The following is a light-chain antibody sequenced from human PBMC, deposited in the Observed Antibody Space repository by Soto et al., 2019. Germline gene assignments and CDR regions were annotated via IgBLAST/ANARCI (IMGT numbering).Light chain of an antibody. CDR1: NIARRR. V-gene: IGLV3-21*02. CDR2: DDS. J-gene: IGLJ3*02. Sequence: SYELTQPPSVSVAPGQTASITCGGSNIARRRVHWYQQKPGQAPVLVLYDDSDRPSGIPERISGSNSGNTATLTISRVEAGDEADCYCQVWDSTSDQWVFGGGTKLTVL. CDR3: QVWDSTSDQWV.